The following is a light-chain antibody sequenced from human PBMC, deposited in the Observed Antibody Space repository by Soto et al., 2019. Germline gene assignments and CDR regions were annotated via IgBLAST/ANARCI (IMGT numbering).Light chain of an antibody. V-gene: IGKV3D-20*02. CDR3: QQRSNWPLT. CDR1: QSVSSSY. J-gene: IGKJ4*01. CDR2: GAS. Sequence: LTQSPGTLSLSPGERATLSCRASQSVSSSYLAWYQQKPGQAPRLLIYGASSRATGIPDRFSGSGSGTDFTLTISSLEPEDFAVYYCQQRSNWPLTFGGGTKVDIK.